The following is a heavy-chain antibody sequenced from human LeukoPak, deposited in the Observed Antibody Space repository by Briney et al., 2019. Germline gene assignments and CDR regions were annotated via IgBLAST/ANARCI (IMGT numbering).Heavy chain of an antibody. CDR2: IIPIYNPV. CDR3: ARVGDYWGGIDY. CDR1: GGTFSSYA. Sequence: SVKVSCKTSGGTFSSYAFSWMRQAPGQGLEWVGRIIPIYNPVDYTQRFQGRVTITADESTNTVYLELSSLRYDDTAVDYCARVGDYWGGIDYWGQGTLVTVSS. V-gene: IGHV1-69*13. J-gene: IGHJ4*02. D-gene: IGHD4-17*01.